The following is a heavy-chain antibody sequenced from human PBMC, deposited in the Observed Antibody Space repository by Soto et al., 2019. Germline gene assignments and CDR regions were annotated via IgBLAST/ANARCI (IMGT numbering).Heavy chain of an antibody. CDR2: IYYSGST. Sequence: SETLSLTCTVSGGSISSYYWSWIRQPPGKGLEWIGYIYYSGSTNYNPSLKSRVTISVDTSKNHFSLKLSSVTAADTPVYYCASQGYSTYYFDYWGQGTLVTVSS. V-gene: IGHV4-59*08. CDR3: ASQGYSTYYFDY. D-gene: IGHD3-22*01. CDR1: GGSISSYY. J-gene: IGHJ4*02.